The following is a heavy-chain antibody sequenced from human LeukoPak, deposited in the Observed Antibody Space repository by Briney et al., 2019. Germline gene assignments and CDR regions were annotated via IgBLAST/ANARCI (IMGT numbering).Heavy chain of an antibody. V-gene: IGHV4-39*02. CDR3: AREVEYYDSSGYRPHAFDI. Sequence: PSETLSLTCTVSGGSIISNNHYWGWTRQPPGKGLKWFGSISYSGGTAYNPSLRSRVTISVDTSKNQFSLKVNSVTAADTAVYYCAREVEYYDSSGYRPHAFDIWGQGTLVTVSS. J-gene: IGHJ3*02. CDR2: ISYSGGT. CDR1: GGSIISNNHY. D-gene: IGHD3-22*01.